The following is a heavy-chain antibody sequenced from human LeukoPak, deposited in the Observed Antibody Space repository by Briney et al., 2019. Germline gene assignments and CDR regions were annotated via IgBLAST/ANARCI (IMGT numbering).Heavy chain of an antibody. CDR3: ARHGDGYNSQTSFDY. CDR2: IYASGST. Sequence: PSETLSLTCTVSGGSISSYYWSWIRQPPGKGLEWIGYIYASGSTNYNPSLKSRVTISVDTSKNQFSLKLSSVTAADTAVYYCARHGDGYNSQTSFDYWGQGTLVTVSS. D-gene: IGHD5-24*01. J-gene: IGHJ4*02. V-gene: IGHV4-4*09. CDR1: GGSISSYY.